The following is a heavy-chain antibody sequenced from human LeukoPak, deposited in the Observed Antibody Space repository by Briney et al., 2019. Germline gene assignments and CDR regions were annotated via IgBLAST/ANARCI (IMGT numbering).Heavy chain of an antibody. Sequence: GGSLRLSCAASGFTFSSYAMHWVRQAPGKGLEWVAVISYDGSNKYYADSVKGRFTISRDNSKNTLYLQMNSLRAEDTAVYYCAKDFVAMVMRISSRSYFDYWGQGTLVTVSS. D-gene: IGHD5-18*01. CDR2: ISYDGSNK. CDR1: GFTFSSYA. J-gene: IGHJ4*02. V-gene: IGHV3-30-3*01. CDR3: AKDFVAMVMRISSRSYFDY.